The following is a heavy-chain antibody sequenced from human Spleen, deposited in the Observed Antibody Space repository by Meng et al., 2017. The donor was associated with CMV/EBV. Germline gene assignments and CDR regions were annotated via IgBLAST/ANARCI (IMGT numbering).Heavy chain of an antibody. D-gene: IGHD2-15*01. CDR1: GLTVSSNY. Sequence: GESLKISCAASGLTVSSNYMTWVRQAPGKGLEWVSTIHSDATTDYADSVKGRFTISRDNAKNSLYLQMNSLRAEDTALYYCAKAQLGYCSGGSCYYFDYWGQGTLVTVSS. J-gene: IGHJ4*02. V-gene: IGHV3-53*05. CDR3: AKAQLGYCSGGSCYYFDY. CDR2: IHSDATT.